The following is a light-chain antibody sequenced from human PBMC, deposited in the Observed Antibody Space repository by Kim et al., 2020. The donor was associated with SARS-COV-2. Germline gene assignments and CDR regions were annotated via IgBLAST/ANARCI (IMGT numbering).Light chain of an antibody. V-gene: IGLV3-1*01. CDR2: EDT. Sequence: SVSPGQTASISCSGDKWGDKYACWYQQKPGRSPVLVIYEDTKRPSGIPERLAGSNSGNTATLTIGGTQAVDEADYYCQAWDSSTVVFGGGTKVTVL. J-gene: IGLJ2*01. CDR1: KWGDKY. CDR3: QAWDSSTVV.